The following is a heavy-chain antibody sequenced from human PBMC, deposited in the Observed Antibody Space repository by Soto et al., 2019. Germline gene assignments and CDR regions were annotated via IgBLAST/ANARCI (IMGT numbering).Heavy chain of an antibody. V-gene: IGHV3-66*01. J-gene: IGHJ2*01. CDR3: ARVFLQYYGDHLRLLSFSSQRSSDL. D-gene: IGHD4-17*01. CDR1: GLTVSSNY. Sequence: GGSLRLSCAASGLTVSSNYMSWVRQAPGKGLEWVSVIYSGGSTYYADSVKGRFTISRDNSKNTLYLQMNSLRAEDTAVYYCARVFLQYYGDHLRLLSFSSQRSSDL. CDR2: IYSGGST.